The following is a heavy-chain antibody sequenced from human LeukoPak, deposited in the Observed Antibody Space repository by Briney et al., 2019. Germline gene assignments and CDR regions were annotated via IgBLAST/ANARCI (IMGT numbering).Heavy chain of an antibody. CDR1: GGTFSSYA. V-gene: IGHV1-69*05. Sequence: SVKVSCKASGGTFSSYAISWVRQAPGQGLEWMGGIIPIFGTANYAQKFQGRVTITTDESTSTAYMELSSLRSEDTAVYYCARVMYGGAAGGDWGQGTLVTVSS. CDR3: ARVMYGGAAGGD. J-gene: IGHJ4*02. CDR2: IIPIFGTA. D-gene: IGHD6-13*01.